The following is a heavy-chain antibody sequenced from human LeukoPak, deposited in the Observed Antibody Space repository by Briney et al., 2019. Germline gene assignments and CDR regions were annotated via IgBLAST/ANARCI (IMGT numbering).Heavy chain of an antibody. CDR2: IYHSGST. CDR3: AREASPPNDAFDI. J-gene: IGHJ3*02. Sequence: RSSETLSLTCTVSGGSISSSYWSWIRQPPGKGLEWIGYIYHSGSTYYNPSLKSRVTISVDRSKNQFSLKLSSVTAADTAVYYCAREASPPNDAFDIWGQGTMVTVSS. V-gene: IGHV4-59*12. CDR1: GGSISSSY.